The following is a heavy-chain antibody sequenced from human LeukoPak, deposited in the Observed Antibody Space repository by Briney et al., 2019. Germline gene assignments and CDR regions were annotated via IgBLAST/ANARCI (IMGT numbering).Heavy chain of an antibody. V-gene: IGHV1-2*02. CDR2: INPNSGGT. D-gene: IGHD3-3*01. Sequence: GASVKVSCKASGYTFTGYYMHWVRQAPGQGLEWMGWINPNSGGTNYAQKFQGRVTMTRDTSISTAYMELSRLRSDDTAVYYCARAGCGYYNPIGYCYYGMDVWGQGTTVTVSS. CDR3: ARAGCGYYNPIGYCYYGMDV. J-gene: IGHJ6*02. CDR1: GYTFTGYY.